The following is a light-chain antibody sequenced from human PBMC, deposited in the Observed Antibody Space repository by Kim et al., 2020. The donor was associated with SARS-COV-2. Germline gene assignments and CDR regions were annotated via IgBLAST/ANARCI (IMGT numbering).Light chain of an antibody. CDR2: AVT. J-gene: IGKJ2*01. CDR1: QNITNY. V-gene: IGKV1-39*01. Sequence: SASVGDRVTITCRASQNITNYLNWYQQKPEKDPILLFYAVTSLQTGVPSRFRGSGSGTDFTLTINSLQPEDFAAYYCQQSYGLTPTFGQGTKLEI. CDR3: QQSYGLTPT.